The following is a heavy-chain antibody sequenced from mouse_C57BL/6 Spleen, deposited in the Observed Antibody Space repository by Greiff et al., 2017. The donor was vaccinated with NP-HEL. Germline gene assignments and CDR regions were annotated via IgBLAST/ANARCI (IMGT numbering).Heavy chain of an antibody. D-gene: IGHD4-1*01. CDR1: GYTFTDYE. V-gene: IGHV1-15*01. J-gene: IGHJ2*01. CDR3: TREGLGLVDY. CDR2: IDPETGGT. Sequence: VQLQQSGAELVRPGASVTLSCKASGYTFTDYEMHWVKQTPVHGLEWIGAIDPETGGTAYNQKFKGKAILTADKSSSTAYMELRSLTSEDSAVYYCTREGLGLVDYWGQGTTLTVSA.